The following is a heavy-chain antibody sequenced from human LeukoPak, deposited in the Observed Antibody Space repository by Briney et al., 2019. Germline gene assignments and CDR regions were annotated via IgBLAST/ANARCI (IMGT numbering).Heavy chain of an antibody. J-gene: IGHJ3*02. V-gene: IGHV3-48*01. Sequence: GGSLRLSCAASGFTFSSYSMNWVRQAPGKGLEWVSYISSSSSTIYYADSVKGRFTISRDNAKNSLYLQMNSLRAEDTAVYYCASPRDYGDYVYAFDIWGQGTMVTVSS. CDR3: ASPRDYGDYVYAFDI. CDR1: GFTFSSYS. D-gene: IGHD4-17*01. CDR2: ISSSSSTI.